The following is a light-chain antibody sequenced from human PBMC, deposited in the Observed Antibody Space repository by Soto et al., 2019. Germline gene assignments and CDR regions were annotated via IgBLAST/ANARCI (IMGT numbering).Light chain of an antibody. Sequence: QSVLTQPPSASGTPGQRVTISCSGSSSNIGSNTVNWYQQLPGTAPKLLIYTNNQRPSGVPDRFSGSKSGTSAFLAISGLQSDDEADYYCAAWDDSLNGLVVFGGGTKLTVL. CDR1: SSNIGSNT. CDR3: AAWDDSLNGLVV. J-gene: IGLJ2*01. V-gene: IGLV1-44*01. CDR2: TNN.